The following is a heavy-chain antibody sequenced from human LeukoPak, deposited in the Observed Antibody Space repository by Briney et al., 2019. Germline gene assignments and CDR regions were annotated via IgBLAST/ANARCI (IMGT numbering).Heavy chain of an antibody. J-gene: IGHJ4*02. V-gene: IGHV3-53*01. Sequence: GGSLRLSCAASGFTVSSNYMSWVRQAPGKGLEWVSSIFYGDSTYYADSVKGRFTISRDNSKNTLYLQMNSLRADDTAVYYCARGEAGHCGGDCHVRHWGQGTLVTVSS. CDR1: GFTVSSNY. CDR2: IFYGDST. CDR3: ARGEAGHCGGDCHVRH. D-gene: IGHD2-21*01.